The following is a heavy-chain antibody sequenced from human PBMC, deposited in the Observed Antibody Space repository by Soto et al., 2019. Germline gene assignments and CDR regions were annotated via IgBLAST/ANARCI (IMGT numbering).Heavy chain of an antibody. Sequence: EVQLVESGGGLVKPGGSPRLSCAASGFTFSTYTMNWVRQAPGKGLEWVSSISSSSSYRYYADSLKGRFTISRDNAKNSLYLQMNSLRVEDTAVYYCARDYTAVGDTYYDVLGSDLWGRGTLVTVSS. CDR1: GFTFSTYT. D-gene: IGHD3-9*01. CDR2: ISSSSSYR. CDR3: ARDYTAVGDTYYDVLGSDL. V-gene: IGHV3-21*01. J-gene: IGHJ2*01.